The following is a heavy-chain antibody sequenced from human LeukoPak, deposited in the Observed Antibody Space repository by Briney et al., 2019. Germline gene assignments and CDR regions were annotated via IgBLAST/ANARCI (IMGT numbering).Heavy chain of an antibody. J-gene: IGHJ4*02. CDR2: IHYSGST. CDR3: ARTLRITIRD. D-gene: IGHD3-10*01. CDR1: GGSISSYY. V-gene: IGHV4-59*12. Sequence: SETLSLTCTVSGGSISSYYWSWIRQPPGKGLEWIGYIHYSGSTNYNPSLKSRVTISIDTSKNHFSLKLSSVTAVDTAMYYCARTLRITIRDWGQGTLVTVSS.